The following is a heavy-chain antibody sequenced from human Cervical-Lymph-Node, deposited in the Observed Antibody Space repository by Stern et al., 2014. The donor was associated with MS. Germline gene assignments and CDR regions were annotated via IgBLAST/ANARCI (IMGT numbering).Heavy chain of an antibody. J-gene: IGHJ4*02. CDR1: GYTFTNYA. CDR2: INTDTGNP. D-gene: IGHD2-2*02. CDR3: ARDFVDIPLSVRSDYLDS. Sequence: QVQLVQSGSELKEPGASVKISCKTSGYTFTNYAINWVRQAPGQGLEWMGWINTDTGNPTYAQAFTGRFVLSLDTSVNTAYLQISSLKADDTAVYFCARDFVDIPLSVRSDYLDSWGQGTLVTVSS. V-gene: IGHV7-4-1*02.